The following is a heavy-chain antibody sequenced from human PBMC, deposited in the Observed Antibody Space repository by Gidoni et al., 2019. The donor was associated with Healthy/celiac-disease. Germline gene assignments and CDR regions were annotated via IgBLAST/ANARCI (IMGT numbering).Heavy chain of an antibody. D-gene: IGHD3-22*01. Sequence: QLQLQESGPGLVKPSETLSLTCTVSGGSISSSSYYWGWIRQPPGKGLEWIGSIYYSGSTYYNPSLKSRVTISVDTSKNQFSLKLSSVTAADTAVYYCARLVVGAYYYDSSGYYYPDYWGQGTLVTVSS. J-gene: IGHJ4*02. CDR1: GGSISSSSYY. V-gene: IGHV4-39*01. CDR2: IYYSGST. CDR3: ARLVVGAYYYDSSGYYYPDY.